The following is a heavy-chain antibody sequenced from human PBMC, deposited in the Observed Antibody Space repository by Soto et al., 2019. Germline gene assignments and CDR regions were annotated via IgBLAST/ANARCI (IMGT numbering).Heavy chain of an antibody. D-gene: IGHD4-17*01. CDR2: IYYSGST. V-gene: IGHV4-59*01. Sequence: SETLSLTGTVSGGSISSYYWSWIRQPPGKGLEWIGYIYYSGSTNYSPSLKSRVTISVDTSKNQFSLKLSSVTAADTAVYYCARWTVTTDYYYGLDVWGQGATVTVSS. J-gene: IGHJ6*02. CDR3: ARWTVTTDYYYGLDV. CDR1: GGSISSYY.